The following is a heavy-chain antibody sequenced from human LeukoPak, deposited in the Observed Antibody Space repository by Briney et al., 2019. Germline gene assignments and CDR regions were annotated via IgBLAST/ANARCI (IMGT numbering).Heavy chain of an antibody. J-gene: IGHJ5*02. CDR2: IHYSGST. V-gene: IGHV4-59*12. CDR3: AREVWPRTPFSYKYDSSGYFGLDP. CDR1: TGSINNYY. D-gene: IGHD3-22*01. Sequence: SETLSLTCTVSTGSINNYYWNWIRQPPGKGLEWIGYIHYSGSTNYSPSLKSRVTISVDTSKNQFSLKLNSVTAADTAVYYCAREVWPRTPFSYKYDSSGYFGLDPWGQGTLVTVSS.